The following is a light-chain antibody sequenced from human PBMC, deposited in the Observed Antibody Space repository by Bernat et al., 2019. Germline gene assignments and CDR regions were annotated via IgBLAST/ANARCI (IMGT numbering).Light chain of an antibody. V-gene: IGLV2-8*01. J-gene: IGLJ1*01. Sequence: QSALTHPPSASGSPGQSVTISCTGTSSDVGGYNFVSWYQQPPGKAPKLIIYDVDKRPSGVPDRFSGSKSVNTASLTVTGLQAEDEAINYCSSYAGSNTYVFGTGTKVTVL. CDR1: SSDVGGYNF. CDR2: DVD. CDR3: SSYAGSNTYV.